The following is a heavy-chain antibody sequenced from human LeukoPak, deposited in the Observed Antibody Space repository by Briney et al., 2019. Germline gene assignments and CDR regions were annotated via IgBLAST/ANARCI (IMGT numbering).Heavy chain of an antibody. V-gene: IGHV1-69*01. J-gene: IGHJ4*02. D-gene: IGHD6-19*01. Sequence: SVKVSCKASGGTFSSYAISWVRQAPGQGLEWMGGIIPIFGTANYAQKFQGRVTITADESTSTAYMELSSLRYEDTAVYYCARGTVAVAAYDYWGQGTLVTVSS. CDR2: IIPIFGTA. CDR3: ARGTVAVAAYDY. CDR1: GGTFSSYA.